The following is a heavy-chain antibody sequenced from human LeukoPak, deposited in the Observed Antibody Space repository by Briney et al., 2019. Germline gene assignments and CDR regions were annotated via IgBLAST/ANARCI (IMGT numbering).Heavy chain of an antibody. CDR1: GFSFDKFG. D-gene: IGHD1-26*01. CDR2: VSADESGK. Sequence: GGSLRLSCVASGFSFDKFGMRWVRQAPGKGLEYVSSVSADESGKYYTKSVRGRFSISRDNSKNTMYLQLGNLRPDDMGIYYCASLDRSEIPWGPGTLVTVSS. V-gene: IGHV3-64*01. J-gene: IGHJ5*02. CDR3: ASLDRSEIP.